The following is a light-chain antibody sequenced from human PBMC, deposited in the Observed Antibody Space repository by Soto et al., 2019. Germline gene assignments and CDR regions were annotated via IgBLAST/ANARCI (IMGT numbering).Light chain of an antibody. J-gene: IGKJ5*01. CDR1: QTVSTN. CDR3: QQYNSWPIT. Sequence: EIVLTQSPAILSVSPGERVTLSCGASQTVSTNLAWYQQKPGQAPRLLIYGTSTRATGIPGRVSGSGSGTEFTLTISGLQSEDFAVYYCQQYNSWPITFGQGTRL. CDR2: GTS. V-gene: IGKV3-15*01.